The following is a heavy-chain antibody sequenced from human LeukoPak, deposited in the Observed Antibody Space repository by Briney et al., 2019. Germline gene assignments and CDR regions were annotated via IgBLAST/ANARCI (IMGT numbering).Heavy chain of an antibody. CDR2: IYYSGST. CDR1: GGSVSSGSYY. CDR3: ARGSLTIEYNAVDV. Sequence: SETLSLTCTVSGGSVSSGSYYWSWIRQPPGKGLEWIGYIYYSGSTNYNPSLRSRVTISVDTSKNQFSLKLSSVTAADTAVYYCARGSLTIEYNAVDVWGQGTTVTVSS. D-gene: IGHD1-14*01. J-gene: IGHJ6*02. V-gene: IGHV4-61*01.